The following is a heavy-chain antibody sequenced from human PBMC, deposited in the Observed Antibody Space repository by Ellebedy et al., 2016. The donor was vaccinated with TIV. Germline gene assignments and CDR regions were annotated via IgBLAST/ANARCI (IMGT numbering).Heavy chain of an antibody. D-gene: IGHD2-15*01. CDR3: TTGPAAGMDV. CDR1: GFSFSDAW. J-gene: IGHJ6*02. CDR2: IKNKAEGETT. Sequence: GGSLRLXCAVSGFSFSDAWMTWVRQAPGKGPEWVGRIKNKAEGETTDYATGVKGRFTISRDDSKDTLYLQMNSLKTEDTAVYYCTTGPAAGMDVWGQGTTVTVSS. V-gene: IGHV3-15*01.